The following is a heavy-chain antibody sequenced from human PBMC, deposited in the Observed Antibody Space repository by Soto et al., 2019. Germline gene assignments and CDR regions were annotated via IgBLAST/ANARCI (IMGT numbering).Heavy chain of an antibody. CDR3: VRDQRALAGIEFYYYGMGV. V-gene: IGHV1-18*01. CDR2: ISAYNGNT. Sequence: ASVKVSCKASGYTFTSYGISWVRQAPGQGLEWMGWISAYNGNTNYAQKLQGRVTMTTDTSTSTAYMELRSLRSDDTAVYYCVRDQRALAGIEFYYYGMGVWGQGTTVTVSS. D-gene: IGHD6-19*01. CDR1: GYTFTSYG. J-gene: IGHJ6*02.